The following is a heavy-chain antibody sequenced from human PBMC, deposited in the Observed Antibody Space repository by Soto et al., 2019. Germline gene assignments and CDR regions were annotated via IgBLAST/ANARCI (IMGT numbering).Heavy chain of an antibody. J-gene: IGHJ5*02. V-gene: IGHV6-1*01. CDR3: ARDSPEVGATTNWFDP. CDR2: TYYRSKWCN. D-gene: IGHD1-26*01. CDR1: GDSVSSNSAA. Sequence: SQTLSLTCAISGDSVSSNSAAWNWIRQSPSRGLEWLGRTYYRSKWCNDYAVSVKSRITINPDTSKNQFSLQLNSVTPEDTAVYYCARDSPEVGATTNWFDPWGQGTLVTVSS.